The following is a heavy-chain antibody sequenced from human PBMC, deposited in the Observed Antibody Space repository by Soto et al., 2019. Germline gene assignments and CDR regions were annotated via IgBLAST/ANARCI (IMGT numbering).Heavy chain of an antibody. CDR1: GYTLTPYD. V-gene: IGHV1-8*02. CDR2: MNPNSGNT. D-gene: IGHD6-13*01. Sequence: ASLKGSRKASGYTLTPYDINCGRPAPGQRVEDLGWMNPNSGNTGYVKKFQGRVTMTRDTSMSTAYMELRSLRSDDTAVYYCARAEQQLVLSWFGYYYGMDVWGQGTTVTVSS. CDR3: ARAEQQLVLSWFGYYYGMDV. J-gene: IGHJ6*02.